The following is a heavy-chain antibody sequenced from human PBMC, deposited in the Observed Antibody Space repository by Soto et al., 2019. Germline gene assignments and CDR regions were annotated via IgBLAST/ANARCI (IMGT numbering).Heavy chain of an antibody. J-gene: IGHJ6*02. CDR3: ARQDYYYYGMDV. CDR1: GYSFTSYW. V-gene: IGHV5-10-1*01. Sequence: PGESLKISCKGAGYSFTSYWISWVRQMPGKGLEWMGRIDPSDSYTNYSPSFQGHVTISADKSISTAYLQWSSLKASDTAMYYCARQDYYYYGMDVWGQGTTVTVSS. CDR2: IDPSDSYT.